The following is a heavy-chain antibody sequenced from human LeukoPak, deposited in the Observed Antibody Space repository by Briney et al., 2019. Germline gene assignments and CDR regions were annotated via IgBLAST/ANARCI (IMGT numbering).Heavy chain of an antibody. D-gene: IGHD6-19*01. CDR3: ARESGTSGWYDY. CDR2: ISGDGGST. V-gene: IGHV3-43*02. CDR1: GFIFDNYA. J-gene: IGHJ4*02. Sequence: PGGALRLSCAPPGFIFDNYAIHWVRQAPGKGREWVALISGDGGSTFYADSVRGRFPIFRDNTRKSLSLQMSSLRSEDTALYYCARESGTSGWYDYWGQGTLVTVSS.